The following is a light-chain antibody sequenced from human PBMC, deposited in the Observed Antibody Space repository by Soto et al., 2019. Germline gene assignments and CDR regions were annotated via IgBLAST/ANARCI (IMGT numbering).Light chain of an antibody. Sequence: QSVLTQPASVSGSPGQSITISCTGSSSDVGVYDYVSWYQQHPGKAPKLLIYDVSNRPAGISNRFSGSKSGNTASLTISGLQAENEADYYCISYTISTTRVFGGGTKVTVL. CDR3: ISYTISTTRV. J-gene: IGLJ2*01. V-gene: IGLV2-14*03. CDR2: DVS. CDR1: SSDVGVYDY.